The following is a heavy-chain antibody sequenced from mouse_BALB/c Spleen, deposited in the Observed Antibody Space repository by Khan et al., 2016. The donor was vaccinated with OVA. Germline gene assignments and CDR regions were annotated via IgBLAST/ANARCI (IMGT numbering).Heavy chain of an antibody. CDR3: ARQPYEHYNIMDY. CDR2: IWTDGST. Sequence: QVQLKESGPGLVAPSQSLSITCTISGFSLKNYGVHWVRQPPGKGMEWLVVIWTDGSTTYTSALRSRLTISKDNSKSQVFLKMNSLQTDDTAMYFCARQPYEHYNIMDYWGQGTSVTVSS. CDR1: GFSLKNYG. J-gene: IGHJ4*01. V-gene: IGHV2-6-1*01. D-gene: IGHD1-1*01.